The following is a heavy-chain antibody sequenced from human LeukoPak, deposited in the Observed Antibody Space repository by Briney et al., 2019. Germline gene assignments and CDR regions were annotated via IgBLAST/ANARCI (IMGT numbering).Heavy chain of an antibody. CDR1: GYTFTNYG. J-gene: IGHJ4*02. CDR3: AAIRFLESFDY. D-gene: IGHD3-3*01. CDR2: ISPYNGNT. Sequence: ASVNVSCKASGYTFTNYGVSWVRQAPGQGLEWMGWISPYNGNTNYIQNLQGRVTMTTDTSTSTVYMELSSLRSEDTAVYYCAAIRFLESFDYWGQGTLVTVSS. V-gene: IGHV1-18*01.